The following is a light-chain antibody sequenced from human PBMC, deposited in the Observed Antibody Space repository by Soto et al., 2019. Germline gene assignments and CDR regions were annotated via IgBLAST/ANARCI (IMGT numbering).Light chain of an antibody. CDR3: AAWDDSLNGVV. CDR2: TNN. V-gene: IGLV1-44*01. CDR1: RSNVGGNT. Sequence: QSVLTQPPSASGTPGQRVTITCSGSRSNVGGNTVNWYQQMPGMAPKLLIQTNNQRPSGVPDRFSGSKSGTSGSLAISGLQSADEADYYCAAWDDSLNGVVFGGGTKLTVL. J-gene: IGLJ2*01.